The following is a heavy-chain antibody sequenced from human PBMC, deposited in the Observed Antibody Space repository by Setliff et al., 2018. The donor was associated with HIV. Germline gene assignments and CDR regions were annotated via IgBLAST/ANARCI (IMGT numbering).Heavy chain of an antibody. Sequence: SETLSLTCTVSGDSFSGTSYYWGWIRQPPGRGLEWIGSIHFSGSTWYTQSLKSRVTIWVDTSKNQFSLKVNSVTAADTAVYYCVRSSLGIGGGSIFHNWGQGTLVTAPQ. CDR2: IHFSGST. CDR3: VRSSLGIGGGSIFHN. D-gene: IGHD3-3*01. CDR1: GDSFSGTSYY. V-gene: IGHV4-39*01. J-gene: IGHJ4*02.